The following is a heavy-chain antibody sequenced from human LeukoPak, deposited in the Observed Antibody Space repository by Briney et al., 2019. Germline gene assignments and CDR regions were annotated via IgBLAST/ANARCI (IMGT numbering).Heavy chain of an antibody. CDR2: ISWNSGSI. J-gene: IGHJ4*02. V-gene: IGHV3-9*01. CDR3: AKDGTSN. CDR1: GFTFDDYA. Sequence: GGSLRLSCAASGFTFDDYAMHWVRQAPGKGLEWVSGISWNSGSIGYADSVKGRFTISRDNAKNSLYLQMNSLRAEDTASYYCAKDGTSNWGQGTLVTVSS.